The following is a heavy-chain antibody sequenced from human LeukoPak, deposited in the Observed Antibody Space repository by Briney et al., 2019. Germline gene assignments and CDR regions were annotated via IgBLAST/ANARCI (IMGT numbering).Heavy chain of an antibody. CDR1: GFTFSAYN. CDR2: ISSSGSYI. Sequence: GGSLRLSCAASGFTFSAYNMNWVRQSPGKGLERVSSISSSGSYIYYADSVKGRFTISRDYAKNSLYLQMNSLRAEDTAVYYCARDKGIYDSSGYYYFDYWGQGTLVTVYS. J-gene: IGHJ4*02. CDR3: ARDKGIYDSSGYYYFDY. D-gene: IGHD3-22*01. V-gene: IGHV3-21*01.